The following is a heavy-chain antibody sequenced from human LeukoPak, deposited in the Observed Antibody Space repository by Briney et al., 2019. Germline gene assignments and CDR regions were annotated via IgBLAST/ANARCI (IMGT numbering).Heavy chain of an antibody. CDR3: ARVRDGYNYFFDY. CDR2: IRYDGSNK. CDR1: GFTFSSYG. D-gene: IGHD5-24*01. J-gene: IGHJ4*02. Sequence: GGSLRLSCAASGFTFSSYGMHWVRQAPGKGPEWVAFIRYDGSNKYYADSVKGRFTISRDNSKNTLYLQMNSLRAEDTAVYYCARVRDGYNYFFDYWGQGTLVTVSS. V-gene: IGHV3-30*02.